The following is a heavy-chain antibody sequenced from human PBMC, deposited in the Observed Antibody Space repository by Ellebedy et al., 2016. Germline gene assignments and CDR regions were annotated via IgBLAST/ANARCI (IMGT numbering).Heavy chain of an antibody. CDR3: ARDMGNTMIVVSHFDY. CDR1: GYTFTGYY. Sequence: ASVKVSXXASGYTFTGYYMHWVRQAPGQGLEWMGWINPNSGGTNYAQKFQGRVTMTRDTSISTAYMELSSLRSEDTAVYYCARDMGNTMIVVSHFDYWGQGTLVTVSS. J-gene: IGHJ4*02. D-gene: IGHD3-22*01. V-gene: IGHV1-2*02. CDR2: INPNSGGT.